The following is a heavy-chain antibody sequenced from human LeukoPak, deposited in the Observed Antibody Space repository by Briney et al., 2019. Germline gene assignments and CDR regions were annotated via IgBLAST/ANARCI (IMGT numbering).Heavy chain of an antibody. D-gene: IGHD2-21*02. CDR3: ARGRGIVVVTAIGY. CDR2: ISSSSSTI. V-gene: IGHV3-48*04. CDR1: GFTFSSYS. Sequence: GGSLRLSCAASGFTFSSYSMNWVRQAPGKGLEWVSYISSSSSTIYYADSVKGRFTISRDNAKNSLYLQMNSLRAEDTAVYYCARGRGIVVVTAIGYWGQGTLVTVSS. J-gene: IGHJ4*02.